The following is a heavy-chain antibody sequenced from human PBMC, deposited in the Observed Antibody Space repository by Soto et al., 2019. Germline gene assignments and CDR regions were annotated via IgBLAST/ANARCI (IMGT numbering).Heavy chain of an antibody. J-gene: IGHJ3*02. V-gene: IGHV4-39*01. D-gene: IGHD3-9*01. Sequence: QLQLQESGPGLVKPSETLSLTCTVSGGSISSSSYYWGWIRQPPGKGLEWIGSIYYSGSTYYNPSLKSRVTISVDTSKNQFSLKLSSVTAADTAVYYCARRYFDWFIQNHDAFDIWGQGTMVTVSS. CDR3: ARRYFDWFIQNHDAFDI. CDR2: IYYSGST. CDR1: GGSISSSSYY.